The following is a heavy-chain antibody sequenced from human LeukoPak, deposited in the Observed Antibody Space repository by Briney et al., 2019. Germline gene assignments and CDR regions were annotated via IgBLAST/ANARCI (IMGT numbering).Heavy chain of an antibody. D-gene: IGHD2-2*01. V-gene: IGHV4-31*03. Sequence: SQTLSLTCTVSGGSISSGGYYWSWIRQHPGKGLEWIGYIYYSGSTYYNPSLKSRVTISVDTSKNQFSLKLSSVTAADAAVYYCARASSTSYFRFDPWGQGTLVTVSS. CDR1: GGSISSGGYY. J-gene: IGHJ5*02. CDR2: IYYSGST. CDR3: ARASSTSYFRFDP.